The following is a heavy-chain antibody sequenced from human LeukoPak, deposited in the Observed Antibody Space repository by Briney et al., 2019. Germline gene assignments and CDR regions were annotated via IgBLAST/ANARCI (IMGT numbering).Heavy chain of an antibody. CDR2: INHSGST. CDR1: GGSFSGYY. J-gene: IGHJ4*02. Sequence: SETLSLTCAVYGGSFSGYYWSWIRQPPGKGLEWIGEINHSGSTNYNPSLKSRVTISVDTSKNQFSLKLSSVTAADTAVYYCARGPPGWNEERIAAAGQEDYWGQGTLVTVSS. D-gene: IGHD6-13*01. V-gene: IGHV4-34*01. CDR3: ARGPPGWNEERIAAAGQEDY.